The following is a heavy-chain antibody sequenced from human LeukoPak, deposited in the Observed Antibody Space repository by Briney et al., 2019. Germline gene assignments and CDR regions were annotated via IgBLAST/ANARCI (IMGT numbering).Heavy chain of an antibody. CDR3: ARGGGLDV. D-gene: IGHD3-16*01. V-gene: IGHV3-7*03. Sequence: GGSLRLSCAASGFTFSSYWMNWARQAPGKGLEWVASINHNGDVNYYVDSVKGRFTISRDNAKNSLYLQMSNLRAEDTAVYSCARGGGLDVWGQGATVTVSS. CDR2: INHNGDVN. CDR1: GFTFSSYW. J-gene: IGHJ6*02.